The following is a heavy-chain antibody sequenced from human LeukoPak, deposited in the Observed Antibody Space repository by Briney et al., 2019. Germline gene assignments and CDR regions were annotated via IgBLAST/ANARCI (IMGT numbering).Heavy chain of an antibody. Sequence: KPSETLSLTCTVSGGSISSSSYYWGWIRQPPGKGLEWIGSMYSGSTYYNPSLKSRVTISTDTSKNQFSLKLSSVTAADTAVYYCALCGDCYPGYYYYYMDVWGKGTTVTISS. V-gene: IGHV4-39*01. CDR1: GGSISSSSYY. D-gene: IGHD2-21*02. CDR3: ALCGDCYPGYYYYYMDV. CDR2: MYSGST. J-gene: IGHJ6*03.